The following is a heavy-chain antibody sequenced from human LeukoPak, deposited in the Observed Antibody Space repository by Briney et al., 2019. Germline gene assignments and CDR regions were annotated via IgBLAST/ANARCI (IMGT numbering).Heavy chain of an antibody. Sequence: GGSRRPSCAASGFTFSDYYMSWIRQAAGKGMEWVTYISGSGSTIYYAYSVKGRFTISRDNPMNSLYLQMNSLRAEETAVYYCARDGDYFDYWGQGTLVTVSS. D-gene: IGHD3-16*01. CDR2: ISGSGSTI. J-gene: IGHJ4*02. CDR1: GFTFSDYY. V-gene: IGHV3-11*01. CDR3: ARDGDYFDY.